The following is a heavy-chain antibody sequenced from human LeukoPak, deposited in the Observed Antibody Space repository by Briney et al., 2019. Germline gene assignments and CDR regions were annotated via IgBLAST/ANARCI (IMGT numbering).Heavy chain of an antibody. J-gene: IGHJ4*02. Sequence: GGSLRLSCAASGFTLSNYNMHWVRQAPGKGLEWVSGISGSGGSTYYADSVKGRFTISRDNPKNTLYLQMDSLRAEDTAIYYCAKGVQLGGYYFDYWGQGTLVTVSS. CDR3: AKGVQLGGYYFDY. D-gene: IGHD1-1*01. V-gene: IGHV3-23*01. CDR2: ISGSGGST. CDR1: GFTLSNYN.